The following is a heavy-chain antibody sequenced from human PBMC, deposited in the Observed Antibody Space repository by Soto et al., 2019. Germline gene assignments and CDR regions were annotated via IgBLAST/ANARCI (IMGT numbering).Heavy chain of an antibody. D-gene: IGHD3-16*01. CDR1: GGSISSGGYY. CDR3: ARFGGPTSSWFDP. CDR2: IYYSGST. Sequence: QVQLQETGPGLVKPSQTLSLTCTVSGGSISSGGYYWSWIRQHPGKGLEWIGYIYYSGSTYYNPSLKSRVTISVDPSKNQFSLELSSVPAADTAVYYCARFGGPTSSWFDPWGQGTLVTVSS. V-gene: IGHV4-31*03. J-gene: IGHJ5*02.